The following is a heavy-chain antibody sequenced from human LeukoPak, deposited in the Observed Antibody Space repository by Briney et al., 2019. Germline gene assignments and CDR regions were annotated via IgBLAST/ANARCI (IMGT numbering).Heavy chain of an antibody. Sequence: PSETLSLTCTVSGGSISSYYWRWIRQPPGKGLEWIGYIYYSGSTNYNPSLKSRVTISVDTSKNQFSLKLSSVTAADTAVYYCARTSAVAGPNAFDYWGQGTLVTVSS. J-gene: IGHJ4*02. CDR3: ARTSAVAGPNAFDY. V-gene: IGHV4-59*01. D-gene: IGHD6-19*01. CDR1: GGSISSYY. CDR2: IYYSGST.